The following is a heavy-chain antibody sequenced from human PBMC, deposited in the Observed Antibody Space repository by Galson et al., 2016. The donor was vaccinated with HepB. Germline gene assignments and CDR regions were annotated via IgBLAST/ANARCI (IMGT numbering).Heavy chain of an antibody. D-gene: IGHD3-3*01. V-gene: IGHV1-18*01. Sequence: SVKVSCKASGYTFHSYGITWVRQAPGQGLEWMGWLSAYNGATNYAQNFQGRVTLNTERFTTTAYMELRRLSVDDAAVYYCARVGFYSGNYYLDYWGQGTLVSVSS. CDR1: GYTFHSYG. CDR3: ARVGFYSGNYYLDY. J-gene: IGHJ4*02. CDR2: LSAYNGAT.